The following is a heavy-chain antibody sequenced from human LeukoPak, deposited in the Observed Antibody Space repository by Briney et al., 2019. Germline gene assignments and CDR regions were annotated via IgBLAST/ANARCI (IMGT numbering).Heavy chain of an antibody. CDR1: GFTFSSYA. CDR2: ISGSGGST. CDR3: AIIAPAIEVAGNDLDY. V-gene: IGHV3-23*01. J-gene: IGHJ4*02. Sequence: GGSLRLSCAASGFTFSSYAMSWVRQAPGKGLEWVSAISGSGGSTYYADSVKGRFTISRDNSKNTLYLQMNSLRAEDTAVYYCAIIAPAIEVAGNDLDYWGQGTLVTVSS. D-gene: IGHD6-19*01.